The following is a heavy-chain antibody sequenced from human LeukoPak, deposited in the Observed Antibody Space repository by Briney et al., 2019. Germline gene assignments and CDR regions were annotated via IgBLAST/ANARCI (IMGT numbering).Heavy chain of an antibody. CDR3: SRAVEPNGRSLDS. CDR2: TYYRSKWYN. CDR1: GDSVSSNSAA. V-gene: IGHV6-1*01. J-gene: IGHJ4*02. D-gene: IGHD6-19*01. Sequence: SQTLSLTCAISGDSVSSNSAAWNWIRQSPSRGLEWLGRTYYRSKWYNNYAISVKSRITIKPDTSKNQFSLQLSSVTPEDTAVYYCSRAVEPNGRSLDSWGQGTLVTVSS.